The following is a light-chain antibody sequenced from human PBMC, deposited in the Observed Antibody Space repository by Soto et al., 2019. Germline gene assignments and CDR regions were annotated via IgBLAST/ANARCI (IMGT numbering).Light chain of an antibody. Sequence: DIVMTQSPDSLTVSLGERATINCKSSPSVLYTANNKNYLAWYQQKPGQPPNLHIYWASTRESTVPDRVSASGSVTDFTLTISSLQAEDVAVYYCQQYYSTPYTFGQGTKLDIK. CDR3: QQYYSTPYT. J-gene: IGKJ2*01. V-gene: IGKV4-1*01. CDR2: WAS. CDR1: PSVLYTANNKNY.